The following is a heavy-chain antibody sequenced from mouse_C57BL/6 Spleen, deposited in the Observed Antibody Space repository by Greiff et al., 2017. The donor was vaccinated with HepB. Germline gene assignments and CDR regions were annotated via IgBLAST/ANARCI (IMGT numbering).Heavy chain of an antibody. J-gene: IGHJ4*01. CDR3: ARARRHRAMDY. V-gene: IGHV1-55*01. Sequence: VQLQQPGAELVKPGASVKMSCKASGYTFTSYWITWVKQRPGQGLEWIGDIYPGSGSTNYNEKFKGKATLTVDTSSSTAYMQLSSLTSEDSAVYYCARARRHRAMDYWGQGTSVTVSS. CDR2: IYPGSGST. CDR1: GYTFTSYW.